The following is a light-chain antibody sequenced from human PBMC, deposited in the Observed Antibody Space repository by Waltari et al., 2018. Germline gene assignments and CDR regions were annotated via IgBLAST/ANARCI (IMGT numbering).Light chain of an antibody. CDR2: WAS. J-gene: IGKJ4*01. V-gene: IGKV4-1*01. CDR3: QQHFSRVS. Sequence: DIVLTPPPDSLHVSLAETATIHCNSTLSVFHSTADRNYLAWYQQRPGQPPKLLFYWASTRDSGVPDRFSASGSDTEFTLTISSLQAEDVAVYYCQQHFSRVSFGGGTKLAI. CDR1: LSVFHSTADRNY.